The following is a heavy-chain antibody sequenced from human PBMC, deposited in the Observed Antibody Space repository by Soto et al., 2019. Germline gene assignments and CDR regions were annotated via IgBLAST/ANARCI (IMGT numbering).Heavy chain of an antibody. Sequence: ASVKVSCKVSGYTLTELSMHWVRQAPGKGLEWMGGFDPEDGETIYAQKFQGRVTMTEDTSTDTAYMELSSLRSEDTAVYYCATRDCSGGSCYVNAFDYWGQGTLVTVSS. CDR2: FDPEDGET. D-gene: IGHD2-15*01. V-gene: IGHV1-24*01. CDR1: GYTLTELS. CDR3: ATRDCSGGSCYVNAFDY. J-gene: IGHJ4*02.